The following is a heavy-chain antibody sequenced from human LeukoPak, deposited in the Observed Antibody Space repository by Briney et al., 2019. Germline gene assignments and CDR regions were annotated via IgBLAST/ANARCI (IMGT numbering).Heavy chain of an antibody. CDR3: ARDQVAGTGLFDY. Sequence: ASVEVSCKVSGYTLTELSMHWVRQAPGKGVEGMGGFDPEDGETIYAQKFQGRGTITTDESTSTAYMELSSLRSEDTAVYYCARDQVAGTGLFDYWGQGTLVTVSS. V-gene: IGHV1-24*01. D-gene: IGHD6-19*01. CDR1: GYTLTELS. CDR2: FDPEDGET. J-gene: IGHJ4*02.